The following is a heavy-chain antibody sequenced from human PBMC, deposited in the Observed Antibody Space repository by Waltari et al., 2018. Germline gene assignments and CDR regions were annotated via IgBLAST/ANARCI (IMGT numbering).Heavy chain of an antibody. CDR3: ARDRSSGWVGFFDY. V-gene: IGHV3-48*04. CDR2: ISSSSSTI. J-gene: IGHJ4*02. D-gene: IGHD6-19*01. CDR1: GFTFSVYS. Sequence: EVQLVESGGGLVQPGGCLRLYCAASGFTFSVYSMHWVRQSPGKGLEWVSYISSSSSTIYYADSVKGRFTISRDNAKNSLYLQMNSLRAEDTAVYYCARDRSSGWVGFFDYWGQGTLVTVSS.